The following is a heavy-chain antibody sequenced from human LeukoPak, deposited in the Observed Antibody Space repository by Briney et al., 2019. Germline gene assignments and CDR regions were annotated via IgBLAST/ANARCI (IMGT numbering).Heavy chain of an antibody. CDR2: ISSSSSFI. CDR3: ASDPYCSSTSCADY. CDR1: GFTLSSYS. Sequence: GGSLRLSCAASGFTLSSYSMNWVRQAPGKGLEWVSSISSSSSFIYYADSVKGRFTISRDNAKNSLYLQMNSLRAEDTAVYYCASDPYCSSTSCADYWGQGTLVTVSS. D-gene: IGHD2-2*01. J-gene: IGHJ4*02. V-gene: IGHV3-21*01.